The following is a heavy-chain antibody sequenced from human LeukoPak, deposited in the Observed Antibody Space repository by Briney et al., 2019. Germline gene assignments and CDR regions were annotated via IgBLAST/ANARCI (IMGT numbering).Heavy chain of an antibody. J-gene: IGHJ4*02. V-gene: IGHV1-18*01. CDR2: ISAYNGNT. CDR3: ARDRLGAYCGGDCYPNY. D-gene: IGHD2-21*02. Sequence: GASVKVSCKASGYTFTSYGISWVRQAPGQGLEWMGWISAYNGNTNYAQKLQGRVTMTTDTSTSTAYMELRSLRSDDTAVYYCARDRLGAYCGGDCYPNYWGQGTLVTVSP. CDR1: GYTFTSYG.